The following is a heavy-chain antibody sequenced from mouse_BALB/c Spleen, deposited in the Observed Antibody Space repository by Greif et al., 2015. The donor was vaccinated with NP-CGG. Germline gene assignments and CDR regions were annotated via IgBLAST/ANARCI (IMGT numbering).Heavy chain of an antibody. J-gene: IGHJ3*01. V-gene: IGHV1-7*01. CDR2: INPSTGYT. D-gene: IGHD1-1*01. CDR1: GYTFTSYW. Sequence: VQLVESGAELAKPGASAKMSCKASGYTFTSYWMHWVKQRPGQGLEWIGYINPSTGYTEYNQKFKDKATLTADKSSSTAYMQLSSLTSEDSAVYYCASYYGSSAYWGQGTLVTVSA. CDR3: ASYYGSSAY.